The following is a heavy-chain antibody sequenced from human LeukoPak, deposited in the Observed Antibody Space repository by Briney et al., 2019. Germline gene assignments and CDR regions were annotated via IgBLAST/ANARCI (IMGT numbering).Heavy chain of an antibody. Sequence: PGGSLRLSCAASGFIFSNYWMSWVRQAPGKGLEWVANIKQDETEKYYVDSVKGRFTISRDNAKNSLYLQMNSLRAEDTAVYYCARDLWGYADYYYYGMDVWGQGTTVTVSS. V-gene: IGHV3-7*01. D-gene: IGHD3-16*01. CDR2: IKQDETEK. CDR1: GFIFSNYW. CDR3: ARDLWGYADYYYYGMDV. J-gene: IGHJ6*02.